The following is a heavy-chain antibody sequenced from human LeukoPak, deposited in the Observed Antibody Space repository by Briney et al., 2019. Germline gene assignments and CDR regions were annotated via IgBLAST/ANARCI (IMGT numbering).Heavy chain of an antibody. CDR3: ANGLSSSYYFDY. Sequence: PGGSLRLSCAASGFTFSSYGMHWVRQAPGKGLEWVAFIRYDGSNKYYADSVKGRFTISRDNSKNTLYLQMNSLRAEDTAVYYYANGLSSSYYFDYWGQGTLVTVSS. J-gene: IGHJ4*02. D-gene: IGHD6-6*01. CDR1: GFTFSSYG. CDR2: IRYDGSNK. V-gene: IGHV3-30*02.